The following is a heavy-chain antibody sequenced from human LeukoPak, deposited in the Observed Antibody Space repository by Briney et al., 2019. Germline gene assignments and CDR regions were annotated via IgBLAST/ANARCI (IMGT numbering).Heavy chain of an antibody. D-gene: IGHD2-21*01. J-gene: IGHJ6*03. CDR3: ARGLFDMDV. V-gene: IGHV3-21*01. CDR1: GITFSSYG. CDR2: ISSTGGTT. Sequence: GGTLRLSCAASGITFSSYGMSWVRQAPGKGLEWVSSISSTGGTTYYADSVKGRFTISRDNAKNSLYLQMNTLRAEDTAVYYCARGLFDMDVWGKGTTVTVSS.